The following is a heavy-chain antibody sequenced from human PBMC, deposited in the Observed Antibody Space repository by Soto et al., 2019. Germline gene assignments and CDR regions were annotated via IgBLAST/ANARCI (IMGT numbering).Heavy chain of an antibody. J-gene: IGHJ4*02. CDR1: GCSISSSSYY. Sequence: QLQLQESGPGLVKPSETLSLTCTVSGCSISSSSYYWGWIRQPPGKGLEWIGSIYYSGSTYYNPSLKSRGTISVDTSKNQFSLKLSSVTAADTAVYYCARHTPAISISDHWGQGTLVTVSS. V-gene: IGHV4-39*01. CDR3: ARHTPAISISDH. D-gene: IGHD2-15*01. CDR2: IYYSGST.